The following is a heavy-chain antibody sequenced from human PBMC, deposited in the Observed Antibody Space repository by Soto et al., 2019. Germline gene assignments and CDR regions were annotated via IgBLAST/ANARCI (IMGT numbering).Heavy chain of an antibody. J-gene: IGHJ3*02. CDR1: GFTFSSYA. Sequence: GGSLRLSCAASGFTFSSYAMSWVRQAPGKGLEWVSAISGSGDSTYYADCVKGRFTISRDNSKNTLYLQMNSLRAEDTAVYYCAKDSGKIAAAGAFDIWGQGTMVTVSS. CDR3: AKDSGKIAAAGAFDI. CDR2: ISGSGDST. V-gene: IGHV3-23*01. D-gene: IGHD6-13*01.